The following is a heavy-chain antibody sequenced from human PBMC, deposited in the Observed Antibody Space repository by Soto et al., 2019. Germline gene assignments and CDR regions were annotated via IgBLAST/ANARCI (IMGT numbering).Heavy chain of an antibody. Sequence: QVQLVQSGAAVKKPGSSVKVSCKASGGTFSSYAISWVRQAPGQGLEWMGGIIPIFGTANYAQKFQGRVTIPADESTSTAYLELSGLRSEDTAVYYCARGESGSYVFDYWGQGTLVTVSS. CDR1: GGTFSSYA. CDR3: ARGESGSYVFDY. D-gene: IGHD1-26*01. V-gene: IGHV1-69*01. CDR2: IIPIFGTA. J-gene: IGHJ4*02.